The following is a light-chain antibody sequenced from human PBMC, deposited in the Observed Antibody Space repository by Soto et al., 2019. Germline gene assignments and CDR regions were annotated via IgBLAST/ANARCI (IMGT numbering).Light chain of an antibody. CDR2: STD. CDR1: SANIGNNF. V-gene: IGLV1-47*02. Sequence: SVLTQPPSASGTPGQRVIISCSGTSANIGNNFVCWYQHIPGMAPKLLIYSTDQRPSGVPDRFSGSKSGTSASLAISGLRSEDEGDYYSVALDDCPSGLGFRSGPKDTV. CDR3: VALDDCPSGLG. J-gene: IGLJ6*01.